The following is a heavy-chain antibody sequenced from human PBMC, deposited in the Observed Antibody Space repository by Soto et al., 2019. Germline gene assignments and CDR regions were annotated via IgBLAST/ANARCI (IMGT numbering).Heavy chain of an antibody. V-gene: IGHV4-59*08. J-gene: IGHJ4*02. CDR2: IYYSGST. CDR3: ARLRTYGDWYFDY. CDR1: GGSISSYF. D-gene: IGHD4-17*01. Sequence: SETLSLTCTVSGGSISSYFWSWIRQPPGKGLEWIGYIYYSGSTNYSPSLKSRVTISVDASKNHFSLKLSSVTAADTAVYYCARLRTYGDWYFDYWGQGPLVTVSS.